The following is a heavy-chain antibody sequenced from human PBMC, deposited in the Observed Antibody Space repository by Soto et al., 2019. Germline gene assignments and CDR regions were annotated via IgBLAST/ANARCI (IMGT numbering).Heavy chain of an antibody. CDR1: GGSISSSNW. V-gene: IGHV4-4*02. D-gene: IGHD1-26*01. J-gene: IGHJ1*01. CDR2: IYHSGST. Sequence: QVQLQESGPGLVKPSGTLSLTCAVSGGSISSSNWWSWVRQPPGKGLEWIGEIYHSGSTNYNPSLTSPVTISVDKSKNQFSLKLSSVTAADTAVYYCSIVGANNEYFQHWGQGTLVTVSS. CDR3: SIVGANNEYFQH.